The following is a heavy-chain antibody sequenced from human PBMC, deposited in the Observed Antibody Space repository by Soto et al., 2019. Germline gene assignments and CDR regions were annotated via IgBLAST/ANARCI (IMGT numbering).Heavy chain of an antibody. Sequence: SETLSLTCAVYGGSFSGYYWSWIRQPPGKGLEWIGEINHSGSTNYNPSLKSRVTISVDTSKNQFSLKLSSVTAADTAVYYCARTYSQWLVPIDYWGQGTLVTVSS. V-gene: IGHV4-34*01. CDR2: INHSGST. J-gene: IGHJ4*02. CDR1: GGSFSGYY. D-gene: IGHD6-19*01. CDR3: ARTYSQWLVPIDY.